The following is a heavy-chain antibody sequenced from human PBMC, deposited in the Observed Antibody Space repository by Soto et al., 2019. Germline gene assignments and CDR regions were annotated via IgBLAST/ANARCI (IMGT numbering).Heavy chain of an antibody. J-gene: IGHJ5*02. CDR1: GGNFSSHG. CDR3: ARVSGRGWYNWFDP. D-gene: IGHD6-19*01. V-gene: IGHV1-69*13. CDR2: IMPIFGTT. Sequence: ASVKVSCKASGGNFSSHGISWVRQAPGQGLEFMGGIMPIFGTTNYAQKFRGRVTITADEPTSTVYMELGSLRSEDTAVYYCARVSGRGWYNWFDPWGQGTPVTVSS.